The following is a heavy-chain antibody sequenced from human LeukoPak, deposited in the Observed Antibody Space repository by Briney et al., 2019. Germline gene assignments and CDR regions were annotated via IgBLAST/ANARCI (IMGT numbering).Heavy chain of an antibody. V-gene: IGHV1-18*01. J-gene: IGHJ4*02. D-gene: IGHD5-24*01. Sequence: ASVKVSCKASGYTFTSYGFSWVRQGPGQGLEWMGWISAYKGNTNYAQKLQGRVTMTTDTSTSTAYMELRSLRSEDTAVYYCARDGVEMATIGFDYWGQGTLVTVSS. CDR1: GYTFTSYG. CDR2: ISAYKGNT. CDR3: ARDGVEMATIGFDY.